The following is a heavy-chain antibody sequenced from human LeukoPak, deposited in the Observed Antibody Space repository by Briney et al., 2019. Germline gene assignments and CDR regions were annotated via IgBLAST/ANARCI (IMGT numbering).Heavy chain of an antibody. CDR2: MNPNSGNT. Sequence: ASVKVSCKPSGYTLTSYDINWVRPATGGGLEWMGWMNPNSGNTGDAQKYQGRVTMTGNTSISTAYMELSSLRSEDTAVYCCARGARFYDSGGYYPNDFDYWGQGALVTVSS. D-gene: IGHD3-22*01. V-gene: IGHV1-8*01. J-gene: IGHJ4*02. CDR3: ARGARFYDSGGYYPNDFDY. CDR1: GYTLTSYD.